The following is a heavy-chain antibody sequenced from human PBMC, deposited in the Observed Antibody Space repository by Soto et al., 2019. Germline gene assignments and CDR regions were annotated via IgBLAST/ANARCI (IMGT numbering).Heavy chain of an antibody. D-gene: IGHD6-19*01. V-gene: IGHV3-33*01. CDR2: IWYDGSNK. Sequence: QVQLVESGGGVVQPGRSLRLSCAASGFTFSSYGMHWVRQAPGKGLEWVAVIWYDGSNKYYADSVKGRFTISRDNSKNTLYLQMNSLRAEDTAVYYCARDRDSSGWYDLDYWGQGPLVTVSS. CDR3: ARDRDSSGWYDLDY. J-gene: IGHJ4*02. CDR1: GFTFSSYG.